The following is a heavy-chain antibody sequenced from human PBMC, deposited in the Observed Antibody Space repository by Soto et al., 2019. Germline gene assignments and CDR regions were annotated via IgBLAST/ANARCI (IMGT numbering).Heavy chain of an antibody. V-gene: IGHV4-31*03. CDR1: GASISSGGYY. J-gene: IGHJ6*04. D-gene: IGHD2-2*01. CDR2: IYYSGST. CDR3: ARISTAIVVVPAAKMDV. Sequence: SETLPLTCTVSGASISSGGYYWSWIRPHPGKGLEWIGYIYYSGSTYYNPSLKSRVTISVYTSKNQFSLKLSSVTAADTAVYYCARISTAIVVVPAAKMDVWGKGTTVTVSS.